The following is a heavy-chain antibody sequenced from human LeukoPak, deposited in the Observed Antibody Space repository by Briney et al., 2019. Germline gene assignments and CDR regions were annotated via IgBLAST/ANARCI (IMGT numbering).Heavy chain of an antibody. Sequence: NPSETLSLTCAVYGGSFSGYYWSWLRQPPGKGLEWLGEINHSGSTNYNPSLKSRVTISVDTSKNQFSLKLSSVTAADTAVYYCARANYYDSSGYSYWGQGTLVTVSS. V-gene: IGHV4-34*01. CDR3: ARANYYDSSGYSY. CDR1: GGSFSGYY. D-gene: IGHD3-22*01. J-gene: IGHJ4*02. CDR2: INHSGST.